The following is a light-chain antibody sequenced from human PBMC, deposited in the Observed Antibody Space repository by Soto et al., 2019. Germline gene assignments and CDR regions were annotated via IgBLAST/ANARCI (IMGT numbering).Light chain of an antibody. V-gene: IGLV2-8*01. CDR2: EVT. CDR1: SSDVGGYNY. CDR3: SSYAGSTDYV. J-gene: IGLJ1*01. Sequence: SALTQPPSASGSPGQSVTISCSGTSSDVGGYNYVSWYQQHPGKAPKLMIYEVTKRPSGVPDRFSGSKSGNTASLTVSGLRAEDEADYYCSSYAGSTDYVFGTGTKVTVL.